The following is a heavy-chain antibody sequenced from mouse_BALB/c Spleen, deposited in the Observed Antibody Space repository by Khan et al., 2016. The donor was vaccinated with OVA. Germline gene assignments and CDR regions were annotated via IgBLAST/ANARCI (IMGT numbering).Heavy chain of an antibody. Sequence: QVQLQQSGAELVRPGVSVKISCKGSGYTFTDYAMYWVKQSHAKSLEWIGLISTYSGNTNYNQKFKGKATMTVDKSSSTAYMELARLTSGDSAICYCARPAYDGYYDYWGQGTTLTVSS. D-gene: IGHD2-3*01. CDR2: ISTYSGNT. J-gene: IGHJ2*01. CDR3: ARPAYDGYYDY. V-gene: IGHV1S137*01. CDR1: GYTFTDYA.